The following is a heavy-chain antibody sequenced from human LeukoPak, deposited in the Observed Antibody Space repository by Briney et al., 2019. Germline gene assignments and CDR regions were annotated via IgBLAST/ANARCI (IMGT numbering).Heavy chain of an antibody. CDR1: RFTFSKYW. J-gene: IGHJ4*02. Sequence: GGSLRLSCAASRFTFSKYWMLWVRQPPGKGLESVSRINTDGTVTTYADSVKGRFTVSRDNADHTMFLQMNSVRDEDTAVYYCATKQWLAPPPDSWGQGTPVTVSS. V-gene: IGHV3-74*01. D-gene: IGHD6-19*01. CDR3: ATKQWLAPPPDS. CDR2: INTDGTVT.